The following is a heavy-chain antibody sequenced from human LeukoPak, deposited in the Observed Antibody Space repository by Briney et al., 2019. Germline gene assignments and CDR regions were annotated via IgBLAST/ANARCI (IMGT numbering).Heavy chain of an antibody. Sequence: GGSLRLSCAASGFTFSSYEMNWVRQAPGQGLEWVSYIGNSGRTTYYADSLKGRYTISRDNAKNSLYLQMNSLRAEDTAVYYCARMRYGSGSDFDYWGQGTLVTVSS. CDR1: GFTFSSYE. V-gene: IGHV3-48*03. CDR2: IGNSGRTT. D-gene: IGHD3-10*01. CDR3: ARMRYGSGSDFDY. J-gene: IGHJ4*02.